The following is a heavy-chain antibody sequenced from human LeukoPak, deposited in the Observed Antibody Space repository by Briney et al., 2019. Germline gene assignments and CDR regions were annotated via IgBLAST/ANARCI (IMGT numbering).Heavy chain of an antibody. CDR2: INPNSGGT. V-gene: IGHV1-2*02. D-gene: IGHD3-22*01. Sequence: ASVKVSCKASGYTFTGYYMHWVRQAPGQGLEWMGWINPNSGGTNYAQKFQGRVTMTRGTSISTAYMELSRLRSDDTAVYYCARGVHVRKYDSNHNCFDPWGQGTLVTVSS. J-gene: IGHJ5*02. CDR1: GYTFTGYY. CDR3: ARGVHVRKYDSNHNCFDP.